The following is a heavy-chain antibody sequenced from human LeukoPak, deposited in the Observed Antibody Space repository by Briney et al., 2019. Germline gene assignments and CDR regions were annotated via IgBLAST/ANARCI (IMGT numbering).Heavy chain of an antibody. CDR3: ARGPPDYGGNPPDY. D-gene: IGHD4-23*01. J-gene: IGHJ4*02. CDR2: IYYSGST. V-gene: IGHV4-31*03. CDR1: GGSISSSSYY. Sequence: KPSETLSLTCTVSGGSISSSSYYWSWIRQHPGKGLEWIGYIYYSGSTYYNPSLKSRVTISVDTSKNQFSLKLSSVTAADTAVYYCARGPPDYGGNPPDYWGQGTLVTVSS.